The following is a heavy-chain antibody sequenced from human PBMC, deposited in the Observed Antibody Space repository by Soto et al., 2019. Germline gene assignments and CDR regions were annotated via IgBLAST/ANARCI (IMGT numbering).Heavy chain of an antibody. CDR1: GGSISSGDYY. J-gene: IGHJ6*02. D-gene: IGHD6-13*01. V-gene: IGHV4-30-4*01. Sequence: PSETLSLTCTVSGGSISSGDYYWSWIRQPPGKGLEWIGYIYYSGSTYYNPSLKSRVTISVDTSKNQFSLKLSSVTAADTAVYYCARAIIAAAGPAPYYYYGMDVWGQGTTVTVSS. CDR3: ARAIIAAAGPAPYYYYGMDV. CDR2: IYYSGST.